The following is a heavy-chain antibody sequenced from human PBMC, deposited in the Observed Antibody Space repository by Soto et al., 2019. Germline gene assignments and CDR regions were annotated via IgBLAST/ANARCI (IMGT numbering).Heavy chain of an antibody. CDR3: GTDRVLGSGSYYYYYGMDV. V-gene: IGHV1-69*13. CDR2: IIPIFGTA. D-gene: IGHD3-10*01. CDR1: GGTFSSYA. J-gene: IGHJ6*02. Sequence: EASVKVSCKASGGTFSSYAISWVRQAPGQGLEWMGGIIPIFGTANYAQKFKGRVTVTSDDSTSTAYMGLSGLGPEGHGEYYRGTDRVLGSGSYYYYYGMDVWGQGTTGTVSS.